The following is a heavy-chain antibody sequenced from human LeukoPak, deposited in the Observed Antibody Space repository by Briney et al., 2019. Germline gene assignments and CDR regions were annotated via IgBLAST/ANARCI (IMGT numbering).Heavy chain of an antibody. CDR3: ARSLYYGDDDNYFDY. CDR1: GFTFSSYE. J-gene: IGHJ4*02. V-gene: IGHV3-48*03. CDR2: ISRSGSNI. Sequence: GGSLRLSCAASGFTFSSYEMNWVRQAPGKGLEWVSYISRSGSNIYYGDSVKGRFTISRDNAKNSLYLQMNSLRAEDTAVYYCARSLYYGDDDNYFDYWGQGTLVTVSS. D-gene: IGHD3-3*01.